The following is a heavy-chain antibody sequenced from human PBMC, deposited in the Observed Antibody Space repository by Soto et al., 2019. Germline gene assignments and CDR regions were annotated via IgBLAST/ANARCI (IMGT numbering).Heavy chain of an antibody. J-gene: IGHJ5*02. Sequence: SETLSLTCAVSGGSISSSNWWSWVRQPPGKGLEWIGEIYHSGSTNYNPSLESRVTMSADTSKNQFSLKLSSVTVADTALYYCARDLYSHGQGFVAWGQGTLVTVSS. CDR1: GGSISSSNW. D-gene: IGHD3-16*01. CDR3: ARDLYSHGQGFVA. CDR2: IYHSGST. V-gene: IGHV4-4*02.